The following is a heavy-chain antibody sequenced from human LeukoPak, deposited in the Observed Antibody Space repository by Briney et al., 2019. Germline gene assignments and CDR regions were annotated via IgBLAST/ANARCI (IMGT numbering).Heavy chain of an antibody. V-gene: IGHV3-7*01. D-gene: IGHD4-23*01. CDR1: GFIFKDYW. Sequence: PGGSLRLSCAASGFIFKDYWMIWVRQAPGKGLEWVANIKQDGSEKYYVDSVKGRFTISRDNAKNSLYLQMDSLRAEDTAVYYCAKLDYGGKSFDYWDQGTLVTVSS. CDR3: AKLDYGGKSFDY. J-gene: IGHJ4*02. CDR2: IKQDGSEK.